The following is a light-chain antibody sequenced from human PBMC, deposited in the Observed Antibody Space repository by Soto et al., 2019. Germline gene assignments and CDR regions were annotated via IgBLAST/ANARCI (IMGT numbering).Light chain of an antibody. CDR2: AGN. CDR1: SSDVGSYNL. V-gene: IGLV2-23*01. CDR3: CSYAGSSTWV. J-gene: IGLJ3*02. Sequence: QSVLTQPASVSGSPGPSITISCTGTSSDVGSYNLVSWYQQHPGKAPKLMIYAGNERPSGVSNRFSGSKSGNTASLTISGLQAEDEADYYCCSYAGSSTWVFGGGTKLTV.